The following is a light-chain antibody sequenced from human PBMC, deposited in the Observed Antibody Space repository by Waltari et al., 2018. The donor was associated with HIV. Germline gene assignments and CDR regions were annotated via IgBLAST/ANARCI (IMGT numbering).Light chain of an antibody. J-gene: IGLJ2*01. V-gene: IGLV1-47*01. CDR1: SSNIGCNY. Sequence: QSVLTQPPSASGTPGQRATISCSGSSSNIGCNYVQWYQQLPGTTPKPLISRKNRRPSGVLHRFSGSKSGTSASLAISGLRSEHEADYYCAAWDDSLRGVVFGGGTKLTVL. CDR2: RKN. CDR3: AAWDDSLRGVV.